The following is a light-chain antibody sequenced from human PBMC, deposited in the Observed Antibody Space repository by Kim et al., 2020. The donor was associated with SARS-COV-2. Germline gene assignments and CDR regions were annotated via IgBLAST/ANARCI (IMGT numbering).Light chain of an antibody. V-gene: IGLV4-69*01. Sequence: QLVLTQSPSASASLGASVKLTCTLSSGHSSYAIAWHQQRPERGPRYLMKLNSDGSHNRGDGIPDRFSGSSSGAERYLTISSLQSEDEADYYCQTWGTGIAVFGGGTQLTV. CDR3: QTWGTGIAV. CDR1: SGHSSYA. CDR2: LNSDGSH. J-gene: IGLJ3*02.